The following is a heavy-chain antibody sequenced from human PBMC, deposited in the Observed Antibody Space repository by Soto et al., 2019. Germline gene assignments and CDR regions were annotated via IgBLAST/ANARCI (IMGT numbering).Heavy chain of an antibody. CDR1: GGSISSYY. CDR3: ARRWGTTFDY. Sequence: QVQLQESGPGLVKPSETLSLTCTVSGGSISSYYWSWIRQPPGKGLEWIGYIYYSGSTKYNPSLKRRLTISVDTSKSQFALKLSSVTAADAAVYYCARRWGTTFDYWGQGTLVTVSS. CDR2: IYYSGST. D-gene: IGHD3-16*01. V-gene: IGHV4-59*08. J-gene: IGHJ4*02.